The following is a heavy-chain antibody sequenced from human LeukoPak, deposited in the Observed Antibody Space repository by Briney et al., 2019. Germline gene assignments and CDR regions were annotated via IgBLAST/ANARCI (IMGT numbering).Heavy chain of an antibody. CDR1: GGSISSGGYY. V-gene: IGHV4-31*03. CDR3: ARDRCSSTSCYRRNAFDI. D-gene: IGHD2-2*01. J-gene: IGHJ3*02. CDR2: IYYSGST. Sequence: PSQTLSLTCTVSGGSISSGGYYWSWIRQHPGKGLEWIGYIYYSGSTYYNPSLKSRVTISVDTSKNQFSLKLSSVTAADTAVYYCARDRCSSTSCYRRNAFDIWGQGTMVTVSS.